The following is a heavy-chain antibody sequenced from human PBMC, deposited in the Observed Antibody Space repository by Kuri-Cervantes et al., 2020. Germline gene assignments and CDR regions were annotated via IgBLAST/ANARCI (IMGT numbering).Heavy chain of an antibody. Sequence: APVKVSCKASGYTFTSYDINWVRQATGQGLEWMGWMNPNSGNTGYAQKFQGRVTMTRNTSISTAYMELSSLRSEDTAVYYCARVHCSGGSCYSYHYGMDVWGQGTTVTVSS. J-gene: IGHJ6*02. CDR3: ARVHCSGGSCYSYHYGMDV. CDR2: MNPNSGNT. D-gene: IGHD2-15*01. V-gene: IGHV1-8*01. CDR1: GYTFTSYD.